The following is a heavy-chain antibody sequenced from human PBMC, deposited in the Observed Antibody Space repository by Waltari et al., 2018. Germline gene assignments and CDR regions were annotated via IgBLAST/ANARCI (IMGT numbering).Heavy chain of an antibody. CDR1: GGPISSGGYY. CDR2: IYYSGST. CDR3: ARRGIAAGFDP. V-gene: IGHV4-31*01. Sequence: QVQLQESGPGLVKPSQTLSLTCTVSGGPISSGGYYWSWIRQHPGKGLEWIGYIYYSGSTYYNPSLKSLVTISVDTSKNQFSLKLSSVTAADTAVYYCARRGIAAGFDPWGQGTLVTVSS. D-gene: IGHD6-13*01. J-gene: IGHJ5*02.